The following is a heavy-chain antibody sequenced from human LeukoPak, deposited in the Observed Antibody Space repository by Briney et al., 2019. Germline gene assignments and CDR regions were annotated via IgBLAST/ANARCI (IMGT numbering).Heavy chain of an antibody. V-gene: IGHV3-11*04. J-gene: IGHJ6*03. CDR1: GFTFSDYY. CDR3: ARDPVEMATIGDYYYMDV. Sequence: PGGSLRLSCAASGFTFSDYYMSWIRQAPGKGLEWVSYISSSGSTIYYADSVKGRFTISRDDAENSLYLQMNSLRAEDTAVYYCARDPVEMATIGDYYYMDVWGKGTTVTVSS. CDR2: ISSSGSTI. D-gene: IGHD5-24*01.